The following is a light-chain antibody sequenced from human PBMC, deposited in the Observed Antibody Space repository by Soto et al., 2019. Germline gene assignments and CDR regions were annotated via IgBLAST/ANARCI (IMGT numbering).Light chain of an antibody. CDR1: QGISNY. J-gene: IGKJ1*01. Sequence: DIQMTQSPSSLSASVGDRVTITCRASQGISNYLAWYQQKPGKVPKLLIYATSTLQSGVPSRFTGSVSGTDFTLTISSLQPEDVATYYCQKYNSATRPFGQGTKVDIX. CDR3: QKYNSATRP. V-gene: IGKV1-27*01. CDR2: ATS.